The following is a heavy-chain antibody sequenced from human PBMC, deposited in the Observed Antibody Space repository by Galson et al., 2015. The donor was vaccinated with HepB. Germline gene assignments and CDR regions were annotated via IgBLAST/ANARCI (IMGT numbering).Heavy chain of an antibody. J-gene: IGHJ6*02. V-gene: IGHV6-1*01. CDR3: ARDRDHCSSPSCYGMDV. CDR2: RYYRSKWYN. Sequence: SGYSVSSNSAAWNWIRQSPSRGLEGLGRRYYRSKWYNDFAVFVKRRITINPDTSKNQFSLQLISVSPEDTAVYYCARDRDHCSSPSCYGMDVWGQGTTVTVSS. D-gene: IGHD2-2*01. CDR1: GYSVSSNSAA.